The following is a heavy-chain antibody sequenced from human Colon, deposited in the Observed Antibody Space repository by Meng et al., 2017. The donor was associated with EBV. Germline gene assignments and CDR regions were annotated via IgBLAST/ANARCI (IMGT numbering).Heavy chain of an antibody. CDR1: GYTFTSYA. V-gene: IGHV1-18*01. CDR3: ARNRPRGVATGANWFDP. J-gene: IGHJ5*02. Sequence: QVDLVQSGSELKKPGASVKVSCKASGYTFTSYAMNWVRQAPGQGLEWMGWISAYNGNTNYAQKLQGRVTMTTDTSTSTAYMELRSLRSDDTAVYYCARNRPRGVATGANWFDPWGQGTLVTVSS. CDR2: ISAYNGNT. D-gene: IGHD5-12*01.